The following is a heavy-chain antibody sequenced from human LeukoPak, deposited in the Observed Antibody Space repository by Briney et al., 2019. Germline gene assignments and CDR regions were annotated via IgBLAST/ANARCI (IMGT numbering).Heavy chain of an antibody. D-gene: IGHD1-14*01. J-gene: IGHJ5*02. CDR1: GYAFTDYY. CDR2: INTKNGVT. CDR3: ARGIRVRQPALARHWFDP. Sequence: ASVKVSCKAAGYAFTDYYMHWVRQAPGQGGEYMGWINTKNGVTKHTQKFQGRVTITRVTSVNTLYMELSNLRSDDTAMYYCARGIRVRQPALARHWFDPWGQGALVTVSS. V-gene: IGHV1-2*02.